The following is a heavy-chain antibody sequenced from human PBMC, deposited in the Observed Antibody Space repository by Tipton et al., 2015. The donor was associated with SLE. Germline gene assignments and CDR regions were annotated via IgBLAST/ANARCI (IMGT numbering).Heavy chain of an antibody. Sequence: TLSLTCTVSGGPITSDTYYWSWIRQPAGKGLEWIGRTHTSGRTDYNPSLKSRVTMSVDTSKNQFSLRLTSVTAGDTAVYYCGRLREVFRWDSGDERPIAIDHWGQGALVTVSS. J-gene: IGHJ4*02. CDR3: GRLREVFRWDSGDERPIAIDH. CDR2: THTSGRT. CDR1: GGPITSDTYY. D-gene: IGHD5-12*01. V-gene: IGHV4-61*02.